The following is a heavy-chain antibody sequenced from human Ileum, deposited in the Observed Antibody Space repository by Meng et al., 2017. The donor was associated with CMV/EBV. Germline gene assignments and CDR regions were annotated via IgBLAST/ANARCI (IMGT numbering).Heavy chain of an antibody. J-gene: IGHJ5*02. CDR2: MRYDGRNE. CDR3: AKDRICFGSTCYTGGKLDT. Sequence: GESLKISCAASGITFSSYGMHWVRQAPGKGLEWVAFMRYDGRNEYYADSVKGRFTISRDNSKNTLYLQMNSLRPEDTAVYYCAKDRICFGSTCYTGGKLDTWGQGTLVTVSS. V-gene: IGHV3-30*02. CDR1: GITFSSYG. D-gene: IGHD2-2*02.